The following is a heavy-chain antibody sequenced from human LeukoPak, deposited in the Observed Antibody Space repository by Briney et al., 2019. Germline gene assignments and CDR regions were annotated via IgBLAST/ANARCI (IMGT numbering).Heavy chain of an antibody. J-gene: IGHJ4*02. D-gene: IGHD6-19*01. CDR2: INPSGGST. CDR1: GYTLTSYY. Sequence: ASVKVSCKASGYTLTSYYIHWVRQAPGQGLEWMGIINPSGGSTSYAQKFQGRVTMTRDTSTSTVYMELSSLRSEDTAVYYCAIVTSRYSSGWYPFDYWGQGTLVTVSS. V-gene: IGHV1-46*01. CDR3: AIVTSRYSSGWYPFDY.